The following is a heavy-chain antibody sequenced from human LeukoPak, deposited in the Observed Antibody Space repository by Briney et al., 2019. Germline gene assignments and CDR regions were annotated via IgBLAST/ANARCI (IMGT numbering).Heavy chain of an antibody. CDR2: VSIAGNADT. Sequence: GRSLRLSCAASGFTFSNYDMHWVRQVTGKGLEWVSGVSIAGNADTYYVDSVKGRFTISRENAENSLYLQMNSLRVEDTAVYYCAREILQPGTWYFDLWGRGTLVTVSS. CDR1: GFTFSNYD. V-gene: IGHV3-13*01. J-gene: IGHJ2*01. CDR3: AREILQPGTWYFDL. D-gene: IGHD3-10*01.